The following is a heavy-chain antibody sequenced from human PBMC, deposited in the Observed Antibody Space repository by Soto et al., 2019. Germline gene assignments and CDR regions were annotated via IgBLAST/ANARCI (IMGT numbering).Heavy chain of an antibody. V-gene: IGHV1-18*01. CDR3: ARTTPGSGLIVGGGNYFDY. J-gene: IGHJ4*02. CDR1: GYTFTSYG. CDR2: ISAYNGNT. Sequence: GXSVKFSCKASGYTFTSYGIRWVRQAPGQGLGWMGWISAYNGNTNYAQKLQGRVTMTTDTSTSTAYTELRSLRSDDTAVYYCARTTPGSGLIVGGGNYFDYWGQGPLVTVSS. D-gene: IGHD3-16*01.